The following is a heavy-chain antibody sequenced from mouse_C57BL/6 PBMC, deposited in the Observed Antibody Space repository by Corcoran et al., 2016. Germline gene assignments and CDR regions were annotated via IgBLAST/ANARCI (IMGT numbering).Heavy chain of an antibody. CDR3: ARLRPSYWYFDV. V-gene: IGHV9-3*01. Sequence: QIQLVQSGPELKKPGETVKISCKASGYTFTTYGMSWVKQAPGKGLKWMGWINTYSGVPTYADDFKGRFAFSLETSASTAYLQINNLKNEDTATYFCARLRPSYWYFDVWGTGTTVTVSS. D-gene: IGHD2-12*01. CDR1: GYTFTTYG. CDR2: INTYSGVP. J-gene: IGHJ1*03.